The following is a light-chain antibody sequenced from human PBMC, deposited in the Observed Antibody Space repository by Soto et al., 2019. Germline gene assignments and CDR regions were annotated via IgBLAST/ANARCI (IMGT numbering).Light chain of an antibody. Sequence: QSALTQPPSASGSPGQSVTISCTGTSSDVGGYNYVSWYQQHPGKAPKLMIYEVSKRPSGVPDRFSGSKSGNTASLTVSGLQDDDEADYYCSSYAGSNNPYVFGTGTKLTVL. V-gene: IGLV2-8*01. CDR3: SSYAGSNNPYV. CDR1: SSDVGGYNY. CDR2: EVS. J-gene: IGLJ1*01.